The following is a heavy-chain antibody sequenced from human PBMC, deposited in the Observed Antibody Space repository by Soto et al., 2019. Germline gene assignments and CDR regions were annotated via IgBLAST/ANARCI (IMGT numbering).Heavy chain of an antibody. V-gene: IGHV3-9*01. CDR1: GFTFDDYA. D-gene: IGHD3-22*01. CDR2: ISWNSGSI. CDR3: AKDWDYDSSGDFDY. J-gene: IGHJ4*02. Sequence: EVQLVESGGGLVQPGRSLRLSCAASGFTFDDYAMHWVRQAPGKGLEWVSGISWNSGSIGYADSVKGRFIISRDNAKSSLYLQMNSLRAEDTALYYCAKDWDYDSSGDFDYWGQGTLVTVSS.